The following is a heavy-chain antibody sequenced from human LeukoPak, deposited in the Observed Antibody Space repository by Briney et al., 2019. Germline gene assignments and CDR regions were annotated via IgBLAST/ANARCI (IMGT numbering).Heavy chain of an antibody. J-gene: IGHJ6*03. Sequence: GRSLRLSCAASGFTFSSYSMNWVRQAPGKGLEWVSSISSSSSYIYYADSVKGRFTISRDNAKNSLYLQMNSLRAEDTAVYYCAKAVSDYYYYMDVWGKGTTVTVSS. V-gene: IGHV3-21*01. CDR1: GFTFSSYS. CDR2: ISSSSSYI. CDR3: AKAVSDYYYYMDV.